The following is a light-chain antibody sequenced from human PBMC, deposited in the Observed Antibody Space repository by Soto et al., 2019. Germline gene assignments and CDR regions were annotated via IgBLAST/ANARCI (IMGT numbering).Light chain of an antibody. CDR1: SSNIGAGYD. V-gene: IGLV1-40*01. CDR2: GNS. Sequence: QSVLTQPPSVSGAPGQRVTISCTGSSSNIGAGYDVHWYQQLPGTAPKLLIYGNSNRPSGVPDRFSGSKSGTSASLAITGLQAEAEAEYYCQSYDSSRSGYWVFGGGTKLTVL. CDR3: QSYDSSRSGYWV. J-gene: IGLJ3*02.